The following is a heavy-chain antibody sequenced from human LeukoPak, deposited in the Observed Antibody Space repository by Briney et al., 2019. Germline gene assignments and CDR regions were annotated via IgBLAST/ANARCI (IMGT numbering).Heavy chain of an antibody. V-gene: IGHV4-59*01. Sequence: SETLSLTCTVSGGSISSYYWSWIRQPPGKGLEWIGYIYYSGSTNYNPSLKSRVTISVDTSKNQFSLKLSSVTAADTAVYYCARGSGGSLWSFDYWGQGTLVTVSS. J-gene: IGHJ4*02. CDR3: ARGSGGSLWSFDY. CDR2: IYYSGST. D-gene: IGHD2-15*01. CDR1: GGSISSYY.